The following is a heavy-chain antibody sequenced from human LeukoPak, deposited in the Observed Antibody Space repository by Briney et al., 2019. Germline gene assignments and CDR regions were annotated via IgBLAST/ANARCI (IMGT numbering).Heavy chain of an antibody. CDR3: ARDPARPPGPSFDWLDP. J-gene: IGHJ5*02. V-gene: IGHV4-31*03. D-gene: IGHD1-14*01. CDR2: IYYSGST. Sequence: SQTLSLTCKVSGGSISSGGYYCSWIRQHPGKGLEWIGYIYYSGSTYYNPSLKSRLTISVDTSENQFSLKLSSVTAADTAVYYCARDPARPPGPSFDWLDPWGQGTLVTVSS. CDR1: GGSISSGGYY.